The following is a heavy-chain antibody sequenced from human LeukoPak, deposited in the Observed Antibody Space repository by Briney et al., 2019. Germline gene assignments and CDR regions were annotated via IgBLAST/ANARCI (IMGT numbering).Heavy chain of an antibody. CDR1: GFTFSSYG. Sequence: GGSLRLSCAASGFTFSSYGMSWVRQAPGKGLEWVSAISGSGGSTYYADSVKGRFTISRDNSKNTLYLQMNSLRAEDTAVYYCAKGTAWTVRYNWFDPWGQGTLVTVSS. V-gene: IGHV3-23*01. CDR3: AKGTAWTVRYNWFDP. D-gene: IGHD4-17*01. J-gene: IGHJ5*02. CDR2: ISGSGGST.